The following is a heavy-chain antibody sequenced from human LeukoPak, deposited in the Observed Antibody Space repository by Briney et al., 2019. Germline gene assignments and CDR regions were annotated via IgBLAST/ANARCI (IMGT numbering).Heavy chain of an antibody. J-gene: IGHJ6*02. Sequence: SETLSLTCTVYGGSISIYYWSWIRQPPGKGLEWIGYIYYSGTTNCNPSLKSRVTISVDTSKNQFSLKLSSVTAADTAVYYCARQRPQYYYYGMDVWGQGTTVTVSS. CDR1: GGSISIYY. CDR2: IYYSGTT. V-gene: IGHV4-59*08. CDR3: ARQRPQYYYYGMDV.